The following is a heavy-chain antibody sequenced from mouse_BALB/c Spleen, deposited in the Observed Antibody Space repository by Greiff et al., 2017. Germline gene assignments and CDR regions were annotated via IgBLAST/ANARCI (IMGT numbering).Heavy chain of an antibody. V-gene: IGHV3-6*02. CDR2: ISYDGSN. J-gene: IGHJ3*01. Sequence: EVKLQESGPGLVKPSQSLSLTCSVTGYSITSGYYWNWIRQFPGNKLEWMGYISYDGSNNYNPSLKNRISITRDTSKNQFFLKLNSVTTEDTATYYCARDYYGSREFAYWGQGTLVTVSA. CDR3: ARDYYGSREFAY. D-gene: IGHD1-1*01. CDR1: GYSITSGYY.